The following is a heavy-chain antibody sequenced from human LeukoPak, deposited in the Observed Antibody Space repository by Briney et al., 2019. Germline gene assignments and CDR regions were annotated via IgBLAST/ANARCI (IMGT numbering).Heavy chain of an antibody. J-gene: IGHJ4*02. D-gene: IGHD2-21*02. CDR3: ARDGDPYCGGDCYSNFDY. CDR2: IIPIFGTA. CDR1: VGTFTSCA. V-gene: IGHV1-69*13. Sequence: SVKVSCKASVGTFTSCAISWVRQAPGQGLEWMGGIIPIFGTANYAQKFQGRVTITSDESTSTAYMELSSLRSEDTAVYYCARDGDPYCGGDCYSNFDYWGQGTLVTVSS.